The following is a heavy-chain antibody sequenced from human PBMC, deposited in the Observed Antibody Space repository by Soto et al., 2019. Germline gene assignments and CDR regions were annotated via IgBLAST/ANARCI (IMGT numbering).Heavy chain of an antibody. D-gene: IGHD4-17*01. CDR3: AKDFFMATVTTMYYFDY. CDR2: ISYDGSNK. Sequence: PGGSLRLSCAASGFTFSSYGMHWVRQAPGKGLEWVAVISYDGSNKYYADSVKGRFTISRDNSKNTLYLQMNSLRAEDTAVYYCAKDFFMATVTTMYYFDYWGQGTLVTVSS. V-gene: IGHV3-30*18. CDR1: GFTFSSYG. J-gene: IGHJ4*02.